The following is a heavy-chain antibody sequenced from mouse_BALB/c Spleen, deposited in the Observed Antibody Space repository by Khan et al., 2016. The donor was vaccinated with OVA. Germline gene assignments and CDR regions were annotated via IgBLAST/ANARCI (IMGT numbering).Heavy chain of an antibody. CDR1: GYTLTDYG. Sequence: QIQLVQSGPELKKPGETVKISCKASGYTLTDYGMNWVKQAPGKGLKWMGWINTYTGEATYADDFKGRFAFSLETSASTVYLQINNLNTEDTAPYFCSRSEGNYWFAYWGQGTLITVSA. CDR3: SRSEGNYWFAY. J-gene: IGHJ3*01. D-gene: IGHD2-1*01. CDR2: INTYTGEA. V-gene: IGHV9-3-1*01.